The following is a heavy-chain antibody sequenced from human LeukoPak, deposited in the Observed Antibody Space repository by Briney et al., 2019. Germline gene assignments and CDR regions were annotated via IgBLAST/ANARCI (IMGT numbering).Heavy chain of an antibody. V-gene: IGHV3-49*04. D-gene: IGHD5-12*01. CDR2: IGSKDYGGTI. J-gene: IGHJ4*02. CDR1: GFTFGDYD. CDR3: TRGREYSTY. Sequence: GRSRRLSCTAAGFTFGDYDMSWVRQAPGKGLEWVGFIGSKDYGGTIEYAASVKGRFTISRDDSKSIAYLQMNTLKTEDTGVYCCTRGREYSTYWGQGTLVTVTS.